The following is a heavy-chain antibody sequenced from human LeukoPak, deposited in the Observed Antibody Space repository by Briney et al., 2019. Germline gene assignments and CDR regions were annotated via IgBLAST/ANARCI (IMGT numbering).Heavy chain of an antibody. V-gene: IGHV3-23*01. CDR2: ISGSGGST. CDR1: GFTFSSYD. CDR3: AKDQSSGTYYDY. J-gene: IGHJ4*02. Sequence: GGSLRLSCAVSGFTFSSYDMSWVRQAPGKGLEWVSVISGSGGSTYYADSVKGRFTISRDNSRNTLYLQMNSLTAEDTAVYFCAKDQSSGTYYDYWGQGTLVTVSS. D-gene: IGHD1-26*01.